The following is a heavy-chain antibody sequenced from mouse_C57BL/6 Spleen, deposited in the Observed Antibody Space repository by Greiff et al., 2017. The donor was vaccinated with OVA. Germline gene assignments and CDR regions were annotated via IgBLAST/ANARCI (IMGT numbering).Heavy chain of an antibody. V-gene: IGHV5-16*01. CDR3: ARGGGYDWAWFAY. Sequence: EVKLVESEGGLVQPGSSMKLSCTASGFTFSGYYMAWVRQGPENGLEWVANINYDGSSTYYLDYLKSRFIISRDNAKNILYLQMSSLKSEDTATYYCARGGGYDWAWFAYWGQGTLVTVSA. CDR2: INYDGSST. D-gene: IGHD2-2*01. J-gene: IGHJ3*01. CDR1: GFTFSGYY.